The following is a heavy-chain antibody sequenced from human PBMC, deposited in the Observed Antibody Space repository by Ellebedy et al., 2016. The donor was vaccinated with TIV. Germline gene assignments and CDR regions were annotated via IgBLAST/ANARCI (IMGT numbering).Heavy chain of an antibody. CDR3: ARHVCRYSILGLVLCSRASGDVFDV. D-gene: IGHD3/OR15-3a*01. CDR1: GSSVSSYY. Sequence: MPSETLSLTCSVSGSSVSSYYWSWIRQSPGKGLEWIGNVFYSGSATYNPSLKGRVTMSFHKSRSEFSLNLTSVTAADTAVYYCARHVCRYSILGLVLCSRASGDVFDVWGQGTMVTGSS. V-gene: IGHV4-59*08. CDR2: VFYSGSA. J-gene: IGHJ3*01.